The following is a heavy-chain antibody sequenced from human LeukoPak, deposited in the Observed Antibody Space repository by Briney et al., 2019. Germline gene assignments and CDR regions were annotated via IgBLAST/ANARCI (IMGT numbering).Heavy chain of an antibody. CDR2: ISAYNGNT. CDR3: ARDPGYSSGWYGGRGNWFDP. D-gene: IGHD6-19*01. Sequence: ASVKVSCKASGYTFTSYGISWVRQAPGQGLEWMGWISAYNGNTNYAQKLQGRVTMTTDTSTSTAYMELRSLRSDDTAVYYCARDPGYSSGWYGGRGNWFDPWGQGTLVTVSS. V-gene: IGHV1-18*01. CDR1: GYTFTSYG. J-gene: IGHJ5*02.